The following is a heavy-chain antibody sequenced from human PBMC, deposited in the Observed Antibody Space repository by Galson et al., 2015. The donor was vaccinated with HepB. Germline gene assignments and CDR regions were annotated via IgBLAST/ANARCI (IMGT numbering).Heavy chain of an antibody. V-gene: IGHV1-3*01. J-gene: IGHJ3*02. CDR2: INAGNGNT. D-gene: IGHD5-12*01. CDR3: ARAQKLYSGYDYHPQIDAFDI. CDR1: GYTFTSYA. Sequence: SVKVSCKASGYTFTSYAIHWVRQAPGQRLEWMGWINAGNGNTKYSQKFQGRVTITRVTSAITAYMELSSLRFEDTAMYYCARAQKLYSGYDYHPQIDAFDIWGQGTMVTVFS.